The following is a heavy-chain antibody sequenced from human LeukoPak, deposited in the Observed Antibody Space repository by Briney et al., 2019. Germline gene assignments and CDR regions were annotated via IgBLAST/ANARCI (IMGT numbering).Heavy chain of an antibody. CDR1: GYTFTSYG. J-gene: IGHJ4*02. V-gene: IGHV1-18*01. D-gene: IGHD2-15*01. Sequence: ASVKVSCKASGYTFTSYGISWVRQAPGQGLEWMGWISAYNGNTNYAQKLQGRVTMTTDTSTSTAYMELRSLRSDDTAVYYCARVGCSGGSCWPTVDYWGQGTLVTVSS. CDR3: ARVGCSGGSCWPTVDY. CDR2: ISAYNGNT.